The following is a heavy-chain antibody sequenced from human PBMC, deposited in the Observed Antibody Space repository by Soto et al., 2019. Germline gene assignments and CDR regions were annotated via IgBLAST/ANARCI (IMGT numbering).Heavy chain of an antibody. V-gene: IGHV1-18*01. J-gene: IGHJ3*02. CDR3: ANYRTISTVAFEI. Sequence: ASVKVSCKASGYTFTSYGISWVRQAPGQGLEWIGWINTYNGNTGYAQKFQGRVTMTRDTSTSTAYMELRSLRSDDTAVYYCANYRTISTVAFEIWGKEIMVTVSS. CDR1: GYTFTSYG. D-gene: IGHD3-3*01. CDR2: INTYNGNT.